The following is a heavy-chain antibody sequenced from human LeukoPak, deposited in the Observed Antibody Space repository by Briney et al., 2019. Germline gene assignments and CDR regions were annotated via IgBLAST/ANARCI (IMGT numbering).Heavy chain of an antibody. J-gene: IGHJ3*02. Sequence: GASVKVSCKASGYTFTAYYMHWVRQAPGQGLEWMGWINPNSGGTNYAQKFQGRVTMTRDTSISTAYMELSRLRSDGTAVYYCARGGRGEGTGTTRAAFDIWGQGTMVTVSS. CDR3: ARGGRGEGTGTTRAAFDI. V-gene: IGHV1-2*02. D-gene: IGHD1-1*01. CDR1: GYTFTAYY. CDR2: INPNSGGT.